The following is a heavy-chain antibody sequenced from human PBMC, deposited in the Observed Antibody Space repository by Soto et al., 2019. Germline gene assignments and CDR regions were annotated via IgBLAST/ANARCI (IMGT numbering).Heavy chain of an antibody. Sequence: GVSLRLSCAASGFTFSSYSMNWVRQAPGKGLEWVSSISSSSSYIYYADSVKGRFTISRDNAKNSLYLQMNSLRAEDTAVYYCASLADYCTNGVCYGGGFDYWGQGTLVTVSS. CDR3: ASLADYCTNGVCYGGGFDY. CDR2: ISSSSSYI. D-gene: IGHD2-8*01. V-gene: IGHV3-21*01. CDR1: GFTFSSYS. J-gene: IGHJ4*02.